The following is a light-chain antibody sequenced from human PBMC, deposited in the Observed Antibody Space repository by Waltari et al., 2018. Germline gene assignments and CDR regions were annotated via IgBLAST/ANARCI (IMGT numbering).Light chain of an antibody. CDR1: GRDAGGYDY. CDR3: SSYTSSRAIFV. J-gene: IGLJ1*01. CDR2: DVN. Sequence: QSALTQPASVSGSPGQSITISCTGPGRDAGGYDYVSWYQRHPGKVPKVMIYDVNKRPSGVSDRFSGSKSGYTASLTISGLQAQDEADYYCSSYTSSRAIFVFGIGTKVTVL. V-gene: IGLV2-14*01.